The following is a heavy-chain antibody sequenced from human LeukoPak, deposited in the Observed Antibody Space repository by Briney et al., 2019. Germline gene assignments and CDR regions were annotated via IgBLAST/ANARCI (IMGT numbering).Heavy chain of an antibody. Sequence: PAASVKVSCTASGYTFTGYYMHWVRQAPGQGLEWMGWINPNSGGTNYAQKFQGRVTMTRDTSISTAYMELSRLRSDDTAVYYCARERGRPTYCSSTSCYPRNWFDPWGQGTLVTVSS. CDR2: INPNSGGT. CDR3: ARERGRPTYCSSTSCYPRNWFDP. V-gene: IGHV1-2*02. D-gene: IGHD2-2*01. J-gene: IGHJ5*02. CDR1: GYTFTGYY.